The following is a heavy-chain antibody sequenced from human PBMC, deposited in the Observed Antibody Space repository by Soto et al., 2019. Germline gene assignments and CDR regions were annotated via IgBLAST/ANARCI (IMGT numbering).Heavy chain of an antibody. CDR3: ARDPNFSSSSPFDY. CDR1: GFTFSSYA. Sequence: QVQLVESGGGVVQPGRSLRLSCAASGFTFSSYAMHWVRQAPGKGLEWVAVISYDGNNKYYADSVKGRFTISRDNSKNTLYLQMNSLRAEDTAVYYCARDPNFSSSSPFDYWGQGTLVTVSS. J-gene: IGHJ4*02. V-gene: IGHV3-30-3*01. CDR2: ISYDGNNK. D-gene: IGHD6-6*01.